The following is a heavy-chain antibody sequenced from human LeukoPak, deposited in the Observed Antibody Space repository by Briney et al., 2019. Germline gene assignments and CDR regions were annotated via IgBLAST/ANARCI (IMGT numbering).Heavy chain of an antibody. CDR3: ARGPPEGYFDY. V-gene: IGHV4-59*01. J-gene: IGHJ4*02. CDR2: IYYSGST. CDR1: GGSISSYY. Sequence: SATLSLTCTVSGGSISSYYWSWIRQPPGKGLGWIGYIYYSGSTNYNPSLKSRVTISVDTSKNQFSLKLSSVTAADTAVYYCARGPPEGYFDYWGQGTLVTVSS.